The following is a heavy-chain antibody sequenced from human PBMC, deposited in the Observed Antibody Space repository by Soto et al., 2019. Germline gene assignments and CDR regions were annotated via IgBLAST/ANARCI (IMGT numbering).Heavy chain of an antibody. CDR1: GFTFSSYA. J-gene: IGHJ5*02. CDR3: ATVGGYPTNWFDP. CDR2: MSGSGGST. D-gene: IGHD3-16*02. Sequence: EVQLLESGGGLVQPGGSLSLSCAASGFTFSSYAMSWVRQAPGKGLEWVAAMSGSGGSTYYADAVKGRSTISRDNSKTALYLQMTSLSAADTAVDYWATVGGYPTNWFDPWGQGPLVTVSS. V-gene: IGHV3-23*01.